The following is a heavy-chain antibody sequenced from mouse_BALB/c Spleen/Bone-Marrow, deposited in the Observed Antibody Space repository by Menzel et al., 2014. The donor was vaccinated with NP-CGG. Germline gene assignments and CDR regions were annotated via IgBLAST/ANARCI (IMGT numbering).Heavy chain of an antibody. CDR1: GDSITSGY. CDR3: ARDYGYPAWFAY. J-gene: IGHJ3*01. D-gene: IGHD1-2*01. Sequence: EVKLMESGPSLVKPSQTLSLPCSVTGDSITSGYWNWIRKFPGNKLEYMGYISYSGSTYNNPSLKSRISITRDTSKNQYYLQLNSVTTEDTATYYCARDYGYPAWFAYWGQGTLVTVSA. CDR2: ISYSGST. V-gene: IGHV3-8*02.